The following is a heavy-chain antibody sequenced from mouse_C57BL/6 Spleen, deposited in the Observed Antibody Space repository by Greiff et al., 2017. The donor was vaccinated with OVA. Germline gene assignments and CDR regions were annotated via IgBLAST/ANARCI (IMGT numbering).Heavy chain of an antibody. J-gene: IGHJ3*01. V-gene: IGHV14-2*01. Sequence: VHVKQSGAELVKPGASVKLSCTASGFNIKDYYMHWVKQRTEQGLEWIGRIDPEDGATKYAPKFQGKATITADTSSNTAYLQLSSLTSEDTGVYYCARYDGYYSWFAYWGQGTLVTVSA. CDR2: IDPEDGAT. CDR1: GFNIKDYY. D-gene: IGHD2-3*01. CDR3: ARYDGYYSWFAY.